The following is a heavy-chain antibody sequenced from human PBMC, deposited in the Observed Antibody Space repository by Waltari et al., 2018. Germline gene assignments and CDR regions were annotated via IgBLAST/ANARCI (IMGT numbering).Heavy chain of an antibody. V-gene: IGHV4-59*01. J-gene: IGHJ4*02. CDR1: GGSISSYY. CDR2: IYYSGST. Sequence: QVQLQESGPGLVKHSETLSLTCTVSGGSISSYYWSWIRQPPGKGLEWIGYIYYSGSTNYNPSLKSRVTISVDTSKNQFSLKLSSVTAADTAVYYCARVGGDYDISDYWGQGTLVTVSS. CDR3: ARVGGDYDISDY. D-gene: IGHD3-9*01.